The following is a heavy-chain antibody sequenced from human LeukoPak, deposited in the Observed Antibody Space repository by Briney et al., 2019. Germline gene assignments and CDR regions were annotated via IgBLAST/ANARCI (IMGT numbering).Heavy chain of an antibody. J-gene: IGHJ4*02. CDR2: IHYSGST. CDR1: GGTISSYY. V-gene: IGHV4-59*08. D-gene: IGHD6-19*01. CDR3: ARWYSSGWAFDY. Sequence: SETLSLTCTVSGGTISSYYWNWIRQPPGKGLEWIGYIHYSGSTKYNPSLKSRVTISVDTSKNQFPLKLSSVTAAGTAVYYCARWYSSGWAFDYWGQGTLVTVSS.